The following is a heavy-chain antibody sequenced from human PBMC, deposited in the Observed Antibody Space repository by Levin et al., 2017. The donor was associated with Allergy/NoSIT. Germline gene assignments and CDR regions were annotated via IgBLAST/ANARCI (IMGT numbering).Heavy chain of an antibody. CDR2: IGSDGSTT. Sequence: SCAASGFTFSSYWMHWVRQAPGKGLVWVSRIGSDGSTTNYADSVKGRFIISRDNAGNTLYLQMNSLRAEDTAVYYCARALIVGATSGGDYWGQGTLVTVSS. D-gene: IGHD1-26*01. CDR1: GFTFSSYW. J-gene: IGHJ4*02. CDR3: ARALIVGATSGGDY. V-gene: IGHV3-74*01.